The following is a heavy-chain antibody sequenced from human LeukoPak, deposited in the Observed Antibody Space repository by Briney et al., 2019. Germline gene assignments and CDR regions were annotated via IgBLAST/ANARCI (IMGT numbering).Heavy chain of an antibody. J-gene: IGHJ6*02. CDR3: ARDTCDSSGYYFSHYYYGMDV. CDR2: IIPISGTA. V-gene: IGHV1-69*01. Sequence: GSSVKVSCKASGGTLSSYAISWVRRAPGQGLEWMGGIIPISGTANYAQKFQGRVTITADESTSTAYMELSSLRSEDTAVYYCARDTCDSSGYYFSHYYYGMDVWGQGTTVTVSS. CDR1: GGTLSSYA. D-gene: IGHD3-22*01.